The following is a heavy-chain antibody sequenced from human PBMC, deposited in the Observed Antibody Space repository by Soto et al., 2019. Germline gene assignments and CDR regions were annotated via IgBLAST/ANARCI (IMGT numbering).Heavy chain of an antibody. CDR1: GYSFIDYY. CDR2: ISPKSAGT. D-gene: IGHD2-21*02. J-gene: IGHJ4*02. Sequence: QVQLVQSGAEVKKPGASVKVSCEASGYSFIDYYIHWVRQAPGQGFEWMGRISPKSAGTDYAKKFEDRVTLTWATSLNTAYMELSSLKSDDTAVYYCARPPGYISDWHYFDLWGQGTRVTVSS. CDR3: ARPPGYISDWHYFDL. V-gene: IGHV1-2*02.